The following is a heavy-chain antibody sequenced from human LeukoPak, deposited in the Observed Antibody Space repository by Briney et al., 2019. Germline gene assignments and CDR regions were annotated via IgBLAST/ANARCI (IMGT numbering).Heavy chain of an antibody. V-gene: IGHV4-34*01. Sequence: PSETLSLTCAVYGGSFSGYYWSWIRQPPGKGLEGIGEINHSGSTNYNPSLKRRVTISVDTSKNQSSLKLSSVTAADTAVYYCARGQQYYDFWSGHNWFDPWGQGTLVTVSS. J-gene: IGHJ5*02. CDR1: GGSFSGYY. CDR2: INHSGST. CDR3: ARGQQYYDFWSGHNWFDP. D-gene: IGHD3-3*01.